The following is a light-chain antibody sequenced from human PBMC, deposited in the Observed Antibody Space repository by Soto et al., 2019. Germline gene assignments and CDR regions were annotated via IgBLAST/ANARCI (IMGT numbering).Light chain of an antibody. CDR2: GAS. CDR3: QQYGSTPLT. CDR1: QSVSSNY. Sequence: EIVLTQSPGTLSLSPGERATLSCRASQSVSSNYLAWYQQKSGQAPRLLIHGASSRATGIPDRFSGSGSGTDVTLTISRLEPEDFAVYYCQQYGSTPLTFGGGTKVEIK. J-gene: IGKJ4*01. V-gene: IGKV3-20*01.